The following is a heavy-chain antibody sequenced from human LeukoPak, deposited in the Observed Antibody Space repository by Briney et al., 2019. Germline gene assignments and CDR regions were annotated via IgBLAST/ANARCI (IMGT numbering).Heavy chain of an antibody. Sequence: SETLSLTCTVSGGSISSSSYYWGWIRQPPGKGLEWIGSIYYSESTYYNPSLKSRVTISVDTSKNQFSLKLSSVTAADTAVYYCASKNTIFGVVVFDYWGQGTLVTVSS. CDR2: IYYSEST. D-gene: IGHD3-3*01. V-gene: IGHV4-39*01. CDR3: ASKNTIFGVVVFDY. J-gene: IGHJ4*02. CDR1: GGSISSSSYY.